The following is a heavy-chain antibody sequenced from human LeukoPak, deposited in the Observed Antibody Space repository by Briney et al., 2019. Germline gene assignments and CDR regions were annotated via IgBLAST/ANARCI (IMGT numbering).Heavy chain of an antibody. Sequence: PGGSLRLSCAASGFTFSSYSMNWVRQAPGKGLEWVSSISSSSSYIYYPDSVKGRFTISRDNAKNSLYLQMNSLRAEDTAVYYCAKDSGIAVAGTLRAFDIWGQGTMVTVSS. D-gene: IGHD6-19*01. J-gene: IGHJ3*02. CDR3: AKDSGIAVAGTLRAFDI. CDR1: GFTFSSYS. V-gene: IGHV3-21*01. CDR2: ISSSSSYI.